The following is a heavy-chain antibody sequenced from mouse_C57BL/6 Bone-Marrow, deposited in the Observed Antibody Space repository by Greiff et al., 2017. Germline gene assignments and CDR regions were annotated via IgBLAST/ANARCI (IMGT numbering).Heavy chain of an antibody. CDR3: ARQYYFDY. V-gene: IGHV5-6*01. CDR2: ISSGGSYT. Sequence: EVHLVESGGDLVKPGGSLKLSCAASGFTFSSYGMSWVRQTPDKRLEWVATISSGGSYTYYPDSVKGRFTISRDNAKNTLYLQKSGLKAEDTAMYYCARQYYFDYWGQGTTLTVSS. CDR1: GFTFSSYG. J-gene: IGHJ2*01.